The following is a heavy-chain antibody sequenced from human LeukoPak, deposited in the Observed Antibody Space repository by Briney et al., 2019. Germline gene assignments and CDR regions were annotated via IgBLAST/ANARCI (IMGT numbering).Heavy chain of an antibody. D-gene: IGHD2-21*01. Sequence: ASVKVSCKPSGYTFTGYYMHWVRQAPGQGLEWMGWINPNSGGTNYAQKFQGRVTMTRDTSISTAYMELSRLRSDDTAVYYCARAAKIGDAFDIWGQGTMVTVSS. CDR1: GYTFTGYY. J-gene: IGHJ3*02. CDR2: INPNSGGT. V-gene: IGHV1-2*02. CDR3: ARAAKIGDAFDI.